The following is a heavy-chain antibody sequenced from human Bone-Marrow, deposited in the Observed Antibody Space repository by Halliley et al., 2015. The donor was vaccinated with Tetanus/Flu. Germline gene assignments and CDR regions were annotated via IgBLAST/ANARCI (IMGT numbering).Heavy chain of an antibody. J-gene: IGHJ6*02. V-gene: IGHV4-30-4*01. CDR2: IYYSGST. CDR3: ARASSELISGTYYSYGLDL. Sequence: TLSLTCAVSGGSINSSGYHWSWIRQPPGKGLEYIGYIYYSGSTYYNPSLKNRLAISLDTSKTQFSLELNSVTAADTAVYYCARASSELISGTYYSYGLDLWGPGTSVTVSS. CDR1: GGSINSSGYH. D-gene: IGHD1-1*01.